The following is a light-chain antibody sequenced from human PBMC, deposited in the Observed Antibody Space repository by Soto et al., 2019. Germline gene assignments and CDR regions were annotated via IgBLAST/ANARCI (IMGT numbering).Light chain of an antibody. CDR1: SSNIGAGYD. V-gene: IGLV1-40*01. CDR3: QSYDSSLSGSYV. J-gene: IGLJ1*01. CDR2: GNS. Sequence: QSVLTKPPSVNGAPGQRVTISCTGSSSNIGAGYDVHWYQQLPGTAPKLLIYGNSNRPSGVPDRFSGSKSGTSASLAITGLQAEDEADYYCQSYDSSLSGSYVFGTGTKVTVL.